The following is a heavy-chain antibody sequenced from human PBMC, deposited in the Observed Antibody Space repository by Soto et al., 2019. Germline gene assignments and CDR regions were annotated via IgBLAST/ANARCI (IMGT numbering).Heavy chain of an antibody. CDR3: AKALSAFCSGGSYYDCPYYYYYMAV. V-gene: IGHV3-23*01. Sequence: GGSLRFSCAASGFTFSSYAMSWVRQAPGKGLEWVSAISGSGGSTYYADSVKGRFTISRDNSKNTLYLQMNSLRAEDTAVYYYAKALSAFCSGGSYYDCPYYYYYMAVWGKGTTVPVSS. D-gene: IGHD2-15*01. CDR1: GFTFSSYA. J-gene: IGHJ6*03. CDR2: ISGSGGST.